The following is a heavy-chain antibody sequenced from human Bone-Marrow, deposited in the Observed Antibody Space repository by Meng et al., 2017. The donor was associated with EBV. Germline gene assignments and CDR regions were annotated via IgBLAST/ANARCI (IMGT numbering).Heavy chain of an antibody. D-gene: IGHD4-17*01. V-gene: IGHV3-53*01. CDR2: IYSGGTT. J-gene: IGHJ4*02. Sequence: ESGGALVPPGGSRSFSCAASGFSVSENYMAWVRQAPEKGLEWVSVIYSGGTTYYADSVKGRFTISRDNSRNTLYLQMNSLRAEDTAVYYCAREGTVTPLDYWGQGTLVTVSS. CDR1: GFSVSENY. CDR3: AREGTVTPLDY.